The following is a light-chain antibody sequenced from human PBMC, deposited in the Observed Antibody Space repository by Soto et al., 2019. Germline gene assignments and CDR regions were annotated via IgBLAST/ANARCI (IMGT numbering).Light chain of an antibody. J-gene: IGLJ1*01. CDR1: RRDIGDSNF. V-gene: IGLV2-14*01. CDR2: QVN. CDR3: ASFRSGTILV. Sequence: QSVLTQPASVSGSPGQSVTSSCTGPRRDIGDSNFISWYQHSPGKAPRLLIYQVNNRPSGVSGRFSGSKAGNTASLTISGLLDDDEADYFCASFRSGTILVFGSGTKVTVL.